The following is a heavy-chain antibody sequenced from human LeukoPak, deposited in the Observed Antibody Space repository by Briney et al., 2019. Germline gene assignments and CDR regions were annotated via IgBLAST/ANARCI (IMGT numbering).Heavy chain of an antibody. CDR2: INPNSGGT. J-gene: IGHJ6*03. CDR1: GYTFTSYG. CDR3: ARDFSYYYYYMDV. V-gene: IGHV1-2*02. Sequence: ASVKVSCKASGYTFTSYGISWVRQAPGQGLEWMGWINPNSGGTNYAQKFQGRVTMTRDTSISTAYMELSRLRSDDTAVYYCARDFSYYYYYMDVWGKGTTVTVSS.